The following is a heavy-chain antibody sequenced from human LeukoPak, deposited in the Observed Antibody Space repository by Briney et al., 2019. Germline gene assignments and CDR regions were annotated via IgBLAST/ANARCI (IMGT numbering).Heavy chain of an antibody. CDR1: GFTFGSYS. V-gene: IGHV3-21*01. CDR3: ARDLGYYYDSSGYYPFDY. Sequence: GGSLRLSCAASGFTFGSYSMNWVRQAPGKGLEWVSSISSSSSYIYYADSVKGRFTISRDNAKNSLYLQMNSLRAEGTAVYYCARDLGYYYDSSGYYPFDYWGQGTLVTVSS. CDR2: ISSSSSYI. J-gene: IGHJ4*02. D-gene: IGHD3-22*01.